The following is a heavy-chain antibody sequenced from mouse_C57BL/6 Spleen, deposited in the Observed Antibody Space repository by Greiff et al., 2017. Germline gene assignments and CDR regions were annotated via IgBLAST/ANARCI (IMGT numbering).Heavy chain of an antibody. Sequence: VQLQQPGAELVKPGASVKLSCKASGYTFTSYWMHWVKQRPGRGLEWIGRIGPNSGGTKYNEKFKSKATLTVDKPSSTAYMQLSSLTSEDSAVYYCARSALYEAMDYWGQGTSVTVSS. D-gene: IGHD1-1*01. V-gene: IGHV1-72*01. J-gene: IGHJ4*01. CDR2: IGPNSGGT. CDR3: ARSALYEAMDY. CDR1: GYTFTSYW.